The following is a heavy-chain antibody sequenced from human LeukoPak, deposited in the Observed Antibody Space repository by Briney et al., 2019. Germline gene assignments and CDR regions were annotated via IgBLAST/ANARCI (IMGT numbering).Heavy chain of an antibody. V-gene: IGHV4-59*01. Sequence: SETLSLTCTVSGGSINSYYWSWIRQPPGKGLEWIGYIYYSGSTNYNPSLKSRVTISVDTSKNQFSLKLSSVTAADTAVYYCARGTTVTTVYWFDPWGQGTLVTVSS. CDR3: ARGTTVTTVYWFDP. J-gene: IGHJ5*02. CDR2: IYYSGST. D-gene: IGHD4-17*01. CDR1: GGSINSYY.